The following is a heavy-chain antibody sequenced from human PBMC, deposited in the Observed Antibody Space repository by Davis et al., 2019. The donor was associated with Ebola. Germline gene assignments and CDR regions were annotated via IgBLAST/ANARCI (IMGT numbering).Heavy chain of an antibody. Sequence: GESLKISCAASGFTFSDYYISWIRQAPGKGLEWVSYISSSGSTIYYADSVKGRFTISRDNAKNSLYLQMNSLRAEDTAVYYCARLYSSSSPFGGYYYYGMDVWGQGTTVTVSS. CDR3: ARLYSSSSPFGGYYYYGMDV. V-gene: IGHV3-11*04. D-gene: IGHD6-6*01. J-gene: IGHJ6*02. CDR1: GFTFSDYY. CDR2: ISSSGSTI.